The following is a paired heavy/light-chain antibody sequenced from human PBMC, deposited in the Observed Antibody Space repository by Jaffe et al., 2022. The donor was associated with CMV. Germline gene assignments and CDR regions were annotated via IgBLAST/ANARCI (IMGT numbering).Heavy chain of an antibody. CDR1: GYTFSSYW. J-gene: IGHJ2*01. D-gene: IGHD7-27*01. CDR2: VYPGDSDT. V-gene: IGHV5-51*01. CDR3: ARLVSLGRAFYFDL. Sequence: EVQLVQSGAEVKKPGESLKISCQTSGYTFSSYWIGWVRQMPGKGLEWMGIVYPGDSDTRYSPSFQGQVTISADRSSATAFLQWSSLKASDTAIFYCARLVSLGRAFYFDLWGRGTLVAVSS.
Light chain of an antibody. V-gene: IGKV3-11*01. Sequence: EIVLTQSPATLSLSPGERATLSCRASQSVGSYLAWYQQKPGQAPRLVIYDSSNRATGIPARFSGGGSGTDFTLTISSLEPEDFAVYYCQQGDNWPLTFGGGTKVEIK. CDR3: QQGDNWPLT. J-gene: IGKJ4*01. CDR1: QSVGSY. CDR2: DSS.